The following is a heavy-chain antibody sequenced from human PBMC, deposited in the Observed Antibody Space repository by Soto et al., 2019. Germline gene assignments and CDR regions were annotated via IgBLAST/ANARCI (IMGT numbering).Heavy chain of an antibody. J-gene: IGHJ4*02. V-gene: IGHV3-30*03. CDR3: VSDRGYGHASVPYS. CDR1: GFAFSSYG. Sequence: QAQLVESGGGVVQPRRSLRLSCAASGFAFSSYGMHWVRQAPGTGLEWVAVISYDGSLQHYADSVKGRFTISRDNSKNMVILQMSSLRAEDTAVYYWVSDRGYGHASVPYSWGQGTLVSVSS. CDR2: ISYDGSLQ. D-gene: IGHD5-18*01.